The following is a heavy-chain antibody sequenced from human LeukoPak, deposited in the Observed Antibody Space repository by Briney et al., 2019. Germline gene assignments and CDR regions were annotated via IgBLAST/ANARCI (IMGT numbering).Heavy chain of an antibody. CDR1: GFTFSSYW. D-gene: IGHD3-9*01. CDR2: INSDGSFT. V-gene: IGHV3-74*01. Sequence: GGSLRLSCEASGFTFSSYWMHWVRQTPGQGLVWVSRINSDGSFTNFADSVKGRFTISRDNAKNTLYLQMNSLRAEDTAVYYCATILTGYYRDYWGQGTLVTVSS. J-gene: IGHJ4*02. CDR3: ATILTGYYRDY.